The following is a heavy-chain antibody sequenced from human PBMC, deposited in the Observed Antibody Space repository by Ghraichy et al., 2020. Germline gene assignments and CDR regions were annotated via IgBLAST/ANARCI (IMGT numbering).Heavy chain of an antibody. V-gene: IGHV3-7*03. J-gene: IGHJ4*02. CDR1: GFTFSSYW. Sequence: GGSLRLSCAASGFTFSSYWMSWVRQAPGKGLEWVANIKQDGSEKYYVDSVKGRFTISRDNAKNSLYLQMNSLRAEDTAVYYCARDLTPNPHYDYVWGSYRPLHYFDYWGQGTLVTVSS. CDR3: ARDLTPNPHYDYVWGSYRPLHYFDY. CDR2: IKQDGSEK. D-gene: IGHD3-16*02.